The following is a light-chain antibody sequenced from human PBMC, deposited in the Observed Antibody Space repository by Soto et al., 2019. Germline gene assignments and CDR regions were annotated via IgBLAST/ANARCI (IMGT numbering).Light chain of an antibody. V-gene: IGKV3-15*01. CDR1: QSLRSS. CDR3: QQYNIWPQT. J-gene: IGKJ1*01. Sequence: SGLPQSPATLSVSLGERATLSCRASQSLRSSLAWYQQKPGQAPRLLIYDASTRATGIPARFSGSGSGTDFTLTISGLTSEDFAVYYCQQYNIWPQTFAEGTKVDIK. CDR2: DAS.